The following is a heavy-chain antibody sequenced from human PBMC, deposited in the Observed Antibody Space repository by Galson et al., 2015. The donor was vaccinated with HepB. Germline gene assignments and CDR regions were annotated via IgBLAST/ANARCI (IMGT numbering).Heavy chain of an antibody. J-gene: IGHJ6*02. V-gene: IGHV1-18*01. CDR1: SYTFSSYG. D-gene: IGHD6-13*01. Sequence: SVKVSCKASSYTFSSYGISWVRRAPGTRLEWMGWISAYNGNTNYARDLQGRVTMTTDTSPSTAYMALRSLRSGDTAVYYCARDHLIAAAGTGGGYYYYYGMDVWGQGTTVTVSS. CDR2: ISAYNGNT. CDR3: ARDHLIAAAGTGGGYYYYYGMDV.